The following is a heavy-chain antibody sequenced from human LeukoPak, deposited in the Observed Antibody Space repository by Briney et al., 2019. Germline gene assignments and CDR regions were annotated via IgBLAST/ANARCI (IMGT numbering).Heavy chain of an antibody. CDR2: IYPGDSYT. V-gene: IGHV5-51*01. D-gene: IGHD4-11*01. Sequence: GESLKIYCEGSGYSFTSDWIAAVRQTPGKGLEWMLIIYPGDSYTKYSRSFQGQVTIAPYKSITTASLQWSSLKASDTAMYYCARSYSYFDYWGQGTLVTVSS. J-gene: IGHJ4*02. CDR1: GYSFTSDW. CDR3: ARSYSYFDY.